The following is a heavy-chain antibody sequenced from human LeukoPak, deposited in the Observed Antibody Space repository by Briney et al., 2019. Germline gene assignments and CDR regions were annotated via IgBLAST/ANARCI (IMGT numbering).Heavy chain of an antibody. CDR1: GGSISSGDYY. J-gene: IGHJ5*02. CDR3: ARPYYYDSRIDP. D-gene: IGHD3-22*01. CDR2: MYYSGST. V-gene: IGHV4-30-4*01. Sequence: PSETLTLTCTVSGGSISSGDYYWSWIRQPPGRGLEWIAYMYYSGSTYYNPSLKSRVTMSADTSKNQLSLKLSSVTAADTAVYYCARPYYYDSRIDPWGQGILVTVSS.